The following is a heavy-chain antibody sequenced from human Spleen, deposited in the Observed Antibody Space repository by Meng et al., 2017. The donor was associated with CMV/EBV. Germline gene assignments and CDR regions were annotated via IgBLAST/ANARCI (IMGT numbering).Heavy chain of an antibody. CDR3: AGSPRSIYSMDV. CDR1: GFTFSDHN. J-gene: IGHJ6*02. Sequence: GESLKISCAASGFTFSDHNMDWVRQAPGKGLEWVGRTSDRANSYTTEYAASVKGRFTISRDDSKNSLYLQMNSLKTEDTAVYYCAGSPRSIYSMDVWGQGSTVTVSS. CDR2: TSDRANSYTT. V-gene: IGHV3-72*01. D-gene: IGHD2-15*01.